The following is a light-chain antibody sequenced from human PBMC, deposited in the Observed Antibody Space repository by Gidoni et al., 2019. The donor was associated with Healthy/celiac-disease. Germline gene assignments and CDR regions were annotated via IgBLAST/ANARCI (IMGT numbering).Light chain of an antibody. V-gene: IGKV4-1*01. J-gene: IGKJ3*01. CDR3: QQYYSTPRT. CDR2: WAS. Sequence: DIVMTQSPDSLAVSLGERATINCKSSQSVLYSSNNKNYLSLYQKKPGQPPKLLIYWASTRESGVPDRFSGSGSGTDFTLTISSLQAEDVAVYYCQQYYSTPRTFGPGTKVDIK. CDR1: QSVLYSSNNKNY.